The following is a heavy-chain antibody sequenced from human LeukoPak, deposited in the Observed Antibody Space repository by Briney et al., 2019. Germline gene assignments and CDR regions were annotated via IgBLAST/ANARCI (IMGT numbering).Heavy chain of an antibody. D-gene: IGHD4-11*01. J-gene: IGHJ5*02. V-gene: IGHV4-30-4*08. CDR1: GGSISSGDYY. CDR3: ARGPPATVTRPNRGYNWFDP. Sequence: SQTLSLTCTVSGGSISSGDYYWSWIRQPPGKGLEWFGYIYYSGSTYYNPSLKSRVTISVDTSKNQFSLKLSSVTAADTAVYYCARGPPATVTRPNRGYNWFDPWGQGTLVTVSS. CDR2: IYYSGST.